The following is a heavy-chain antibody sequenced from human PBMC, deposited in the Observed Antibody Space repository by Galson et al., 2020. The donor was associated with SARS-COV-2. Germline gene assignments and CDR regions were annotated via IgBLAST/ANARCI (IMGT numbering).Heavy chain of an antibody. Sequence: GESLKISRSASGFIFTNYAMHWIRQAPGKGLEYVSAISADGVNTWYAESMKGRFTISRDNSKNILFLQLTGLRGEDTATYYCMKNNWNGEDDHWGKGTLVTVSS. CDR2: ISADGVNT. CDR3: MKNNWNGEDDH. D-gene: IGHD1-20*01. J-gene: IGHJ4*02. CDR1: GFIFTNYA. V-gene: IGHV3-64D*08.